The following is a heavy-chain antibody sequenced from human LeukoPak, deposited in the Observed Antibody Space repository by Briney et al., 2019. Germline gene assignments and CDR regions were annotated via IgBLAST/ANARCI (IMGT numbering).Heavy chain of an antibody. V-gene: IGHV4-59*01. Sequence: SETLSLTCTVFGGSISTYYWTWIRQPPGKGLEWIGYNHYTGSTNHNPSLKSRVTMSVDTSKNQFSLKLSSVTAADTAVYYCARGRSGGDWFDSWGQGTLVTVS. CDR3: ARGRSGGDWFDS. J-gene: IGHJ5*01. D-gene: IGHD3-10*01. CDR1: GGSISTYY. CDR2: NHYTGST.